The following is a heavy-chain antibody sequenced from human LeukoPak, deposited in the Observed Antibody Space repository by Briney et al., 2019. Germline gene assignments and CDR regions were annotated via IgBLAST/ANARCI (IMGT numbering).Heavy chain of an antibody. CDR1: GFTFSSYG. CDR2: IWYDGSNK. D-gene: IGHD6-19*01. CDR3: AKVPRQNGWFPLSDY. J-gene: IGHJ4*02. Sequence: QPGRPLRLSCAASGFTFSSYGMHWVRQAPGKGLEWVAVIWYDGSNKYYAESVKGRFTISRDNSKNTLYLQMNSLRAEDTAVYYCAKVPRQNGWFPLSDYWGQGALVTVSS. V-gene: IGHV3-33*06.